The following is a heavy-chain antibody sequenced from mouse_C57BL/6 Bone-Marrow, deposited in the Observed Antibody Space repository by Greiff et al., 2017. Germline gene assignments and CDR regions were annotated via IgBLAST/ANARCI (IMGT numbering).Heavy chain of an antibody. V-gene: IGHV5-6*01. J-gene: IGHJ2*01. Sequence: EVKVVESGGDLVKPGGSLKLSCAASGFTFSSYGMSWVRQTPDKRLEWVATISSGGSYTYYPDSVKGRFTISRDNAKNTLYLQMSSLKSEDTALYYCARQGTMVTTWGWDYWGQGTTLTVSS. CDR3: ARQGTMVTTWGWDY. CDR1: GFTFSSYG. D-gene: IGHD2-2*01. CDR2: ISSGGSYT.